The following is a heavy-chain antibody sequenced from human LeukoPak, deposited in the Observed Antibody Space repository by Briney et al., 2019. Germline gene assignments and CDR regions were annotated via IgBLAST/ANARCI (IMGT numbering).Heavy chain of an antibody. V-gene: IGHV5-51*01. Sequence: PGESLKISCKCSGYIFTSYWIGGVRQLPGKGLEWMGIIYPGDSDTKYSPSFQGQVTISADKSISTAYLQWSSLKASDTAMYYCARHGPGNYVGYWGQGTLVTVSS. J-gene: IGHJ4*02. CDR1: GYIFTSYW. D-gene: IGHD6-13*01. CDR3: ARHGPGNYVGY. CDR2: IYPGDSDT.